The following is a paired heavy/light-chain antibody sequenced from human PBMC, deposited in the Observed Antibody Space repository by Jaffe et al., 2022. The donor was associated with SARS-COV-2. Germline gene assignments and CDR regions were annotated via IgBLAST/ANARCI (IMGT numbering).Heavy chain of an antibody. J-gene: IGHJ6*03. V-gene: IGHV3-23*04. Sequence: EVQLVESGGGLVQPGGSLRLSCATSGFTFSNYAMSWFRQAPGGGLEWVSLITGSGDYTYYADFVKGRFSVSRDNSKDRLYMRMNSLRAEDTATFYCAKGARSGLPYYYMDVWGNGTTVTVSS. D-gene: IGHD3-3*01. CDR1: GFTFSNYA. CDR3: AKGARSGLPYYYMDV. CDR2: ITGSGDYT.
Light chain of an antibody. Sequence: DTVMTQSPATLSVSPGERATLSCRASQSVTSHLAWYQQKPGQAPRLLIYGASTRATGIPAVFSGSGSGTEFTLTISSLQSEDLAVYFCQQYDHWPPTFGQGTKVEIK. CDR1: QSVTSH. V-gene: IGKV3-15*01. CDR3: QQYDHWPPT. J-gene: IGKJ1*01. CDR2: GAS.